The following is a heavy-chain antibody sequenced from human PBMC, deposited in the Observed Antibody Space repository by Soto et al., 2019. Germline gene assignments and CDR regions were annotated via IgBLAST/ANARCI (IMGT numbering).Heavy chain of an antibody. CDR2: ISGSGGST. CDR3: AKFGSLMVYAAHDAFDI. CDR1: GFTFSSYA. Sequence: LRLSCAASGFTFSSYAMSWVRQAPGKGLEWVSAISGSGGSTYYADSVKGRFTISRDNSKNTLYLQMNSLRAEDTAVYYCAKFGSLMVYAAHDAFDIWGQGTMVTVSS. V-gene: IGHV3-23*01. J-gene: IGHJ3*02. D-gene: IGHD2-8*01.